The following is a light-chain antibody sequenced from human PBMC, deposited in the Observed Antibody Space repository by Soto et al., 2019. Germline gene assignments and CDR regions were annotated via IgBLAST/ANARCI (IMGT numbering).Light chain of an antibody. Sequence: QSVLTQPASGSGSPGQSITISCTGTSSDVGTYNYVSWYQHHPGKAPKLIIYEVSNRPSGVSNRFSGSKSGSTASLTFSGLQAEDEADYNCTSYTRDTALVSGTGTKVTVL. J-gene: IGLJ1*01. CDR1: SSDVGTYNY. V-gene: IGLV2-14*01. CDR3: TSYTRDTALV. CDR2: EVS.